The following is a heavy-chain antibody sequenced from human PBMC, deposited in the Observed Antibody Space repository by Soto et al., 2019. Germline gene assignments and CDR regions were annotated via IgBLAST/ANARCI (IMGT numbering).Heavy chain of an antibody. J-gene: IGHJ6*02. CDR3: ATHMEAAILPAMDV. CDR1: GFTFSSCG. Sequence: GGSLRLSCAASGFTFSSCGMNWVRQAPGKGLEWISSISSSSSYIYYADSLKGRFTISRDNAKNSLYLQMNSLRAEDTAVYFCATHMEAAILPAMDVWGQGTTVTVSS. V-gene: IGHV3-21*01. D-gene: IGHD2-21*02. CDR2: ISSSSSYI.